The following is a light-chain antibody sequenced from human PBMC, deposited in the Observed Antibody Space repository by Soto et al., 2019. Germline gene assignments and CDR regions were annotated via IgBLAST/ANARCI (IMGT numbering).Light chain of an antibody. CDR2: GAS. J-gene: IGKJ1*01. V-gene: IGKV3-20*01. CDR1: QSVSSSY. Sequence: EIVLTQSPGTLSLSPWERATLSCRASQSVSSSYLAWYQQKPGQAPRLLFYGASSRATGIPDRFSGSGSGTDFTLTISRLEPEDFAVYYCQQYNNWPRPTFGQGTKVDIK. CDR3: QQYNNWPRPT.